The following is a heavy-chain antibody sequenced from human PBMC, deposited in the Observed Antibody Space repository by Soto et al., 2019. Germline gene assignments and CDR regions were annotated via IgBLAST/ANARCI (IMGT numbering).Heavy chain of an antibody. CDR2: IYYSGST. J-gene: IGHJ6*02. CDR1: GGSISSGGYY. CDR3: ARVCGGACHYGMDV. V-gene: IGHV4-31*03. D-gene: IGHD2-21*02. Sequence: QVQLQESGPGLVKPSQTLSLTCTVSGGSISSGGYYWSWIRQHPGKGLAWIGYIYYSGSTYYNPSLTSRVTISVDTSKNQFSLKLSSVTAADTAVYYCARVCGGACHYGMDVWGQGTTVTVSS.